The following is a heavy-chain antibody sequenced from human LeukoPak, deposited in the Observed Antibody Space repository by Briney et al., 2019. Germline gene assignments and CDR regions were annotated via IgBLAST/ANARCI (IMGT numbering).Heavy chain of an antibody. CDR3: ARFVVVVIGGAFDI. CDR2: INHSGST. Sequence: NTSETLSLTCAVYGGSFSGYYWSWIRQPPGKGLEWIGEINHSGSTNYNPSLKSRVTISVDTSKNQFSLKLSSVTAADTAVYYCARFVVVVIGGAFDIWGQGTMVTVSS. V-gene: IGHV4-34*01. D-gene: IGHD3-22*01. CDR1: GGSFSGYY. J-gene: IGHJ3*02.